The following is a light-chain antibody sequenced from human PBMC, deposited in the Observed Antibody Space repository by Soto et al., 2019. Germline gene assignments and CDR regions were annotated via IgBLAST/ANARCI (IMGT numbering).Light chain of an antibody. V-gene: IGLV1-44*01. CDR1: RSNIGSNT. Sequence: QSVLTQPPSASGTPGQRVTISCSGSRSNIGSNTVNWYQQLPGRAPKLLMYGNNQRPSGVPDRLSGSKSGTSASLAISGLQSEDEADYYCAVWDDSLSGMVFGGGTKLTVL. CDR3: AVWDDSLSGMV. CDR2: GNN. J-gene: IGLJ3*02.